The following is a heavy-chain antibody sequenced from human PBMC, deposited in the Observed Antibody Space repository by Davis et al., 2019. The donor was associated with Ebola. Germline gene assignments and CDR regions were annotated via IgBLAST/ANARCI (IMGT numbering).Heavy chain of an antibody. J-gene: IGHJ6*04. CDR3: ARDHHPSRITIFGVVIPYYGMDV. CDR1: GFTFSSYS. D-gene: IGHD3-3*01. CDR2: ISSSSTI. V-gene: IGHV3-48*04. Sequence: GGSLRLSCAASGFTFSSYSMNWVRQAPGQGLEWVSYISSSSTIYYADSVKGRFTISRDNAKNSLYLQMNSLRAEDTAVYYCARDHHPSRITIFGVVIPYYGMDVWGKGTTVTVSS.